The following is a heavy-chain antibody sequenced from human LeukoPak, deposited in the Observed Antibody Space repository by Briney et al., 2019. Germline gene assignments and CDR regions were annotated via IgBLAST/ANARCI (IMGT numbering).Heavy chain of an antibody. Sequence: GGSLRLSCAASGFTFSTYGMHWVRQAPGKGLEWVAFLRYDGSNKYYADSVKGRFTISRDNSKNTLYLQMNSLRAEDTAVYYCAKDVVNCGSTSCYFYYYMDVWGKGTAVTVSS. V-gene: IGHV3-30*02. CDR1: GFTFSTYG. J-gene: IGHJ6*03. CDR3: AKDVVNCGSTSCYFYYYMDV. D-gene: IGHD2-2*01. CDR2: LRYDGSNK.